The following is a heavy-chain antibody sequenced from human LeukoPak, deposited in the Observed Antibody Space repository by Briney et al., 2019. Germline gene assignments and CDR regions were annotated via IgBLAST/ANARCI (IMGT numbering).Heavy chain of an antibody. CDR1: GGSISSYY. CDR3: AGGIRSGYYTGYYYYYMDV. CDR2: IYYSGST. D-gene: IGHD3-3*01. V-gene: IGHV4-59*12. J-gene: IGHJ6*03. Sequence: SETLSLTCTVSGGSISSYYWSWIRQPPGKGLEWIGYIYYSGSTNYNPSLKSRVTISVDTSKNQFSLKLSSVTAADTAVYYCAGGIRSGYYTGYYYYYMDVWGKGTTVTVSS.